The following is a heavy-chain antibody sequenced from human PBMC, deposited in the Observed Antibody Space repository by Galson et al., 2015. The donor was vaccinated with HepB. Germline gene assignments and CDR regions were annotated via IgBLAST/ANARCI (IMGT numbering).Heavy chain of an antibody. Sequence: SLRLSCAASGFIFSNYGMHWVRQAPGKGLEWVAVISYDGSNKYYADSVKGRFTISRDNPRNTLYLQMNSLGVEDTAVYYCAKDLSEFGDLEDRTADGVDPWGQGTLVTVSS. CDR3: AKDLSEFGDLEDRTADGVDP. J-gene: IGHJ5*02. D-gene: IGHD3-10*01. CDR1: GFIFSNYG. CDR2: ISYDGSNK. V-gene: IGHV3-30*18.